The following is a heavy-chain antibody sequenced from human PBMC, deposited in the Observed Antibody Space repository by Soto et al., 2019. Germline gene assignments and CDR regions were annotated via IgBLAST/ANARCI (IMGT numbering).Heavy chain of an antibody. D-gene: IGHD3-22*01. CDR2: IYWNDDK. V-gene: IGHV2-5*01. CDR3: AHRPARPNYYDSSGHSGDNWFDP. Sequence: SGPTLVNPTQTLTLTCTFSGFSLSTSGVGVGWIRQPPGKALEWLALIYWNDDKRYSPSLKSRLTITKDTSKNQVVLTMTNMDPVDTATYYCAHRPARPNYYDSSGHSGDNWFDPWGQGTLVTVSS. CDR1: GFSLSTSGVG. J-gene: IGHJ5*02.